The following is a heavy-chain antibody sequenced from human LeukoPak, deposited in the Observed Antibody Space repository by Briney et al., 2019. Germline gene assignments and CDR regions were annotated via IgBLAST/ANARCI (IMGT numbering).Heavy chain of an antibody. CDR2: IKEDGGEK. Sequence: GGSLRLSCAASGFTFSRSWTSWVRPAPGKGLEWVANIKEDGGEKYYVDSVKGRFTISRDNAKNSLYLQMKSVRAEDTAVYYCASQRLILKNWGQGTLVTVSS. CDR3: ASQRLILKN. V-gene: IGHV3-7*01. D-gene: IGHD2-15*01. J-gene: IGHJ4*02. CDR1: GFTFSRSW.